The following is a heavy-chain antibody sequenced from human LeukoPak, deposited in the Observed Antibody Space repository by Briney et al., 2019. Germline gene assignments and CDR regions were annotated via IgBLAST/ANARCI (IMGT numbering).Heavy chain of an antibody. CDR1: GGTFSSYA. D-gene: IGHD3-10*01. Sequence: SVEVSCKASGGTFSSYAISWVRQAPGQGLEWMGGIIPIFGTANYAQKFQGRVTITTDESTSTAYMELSSLRSEDTAVYYCAKNSYYYGSGSAHNWFDPWGQGTLVTVSS. CDR2: IIPIFGTA. CDR3: AKNSYYYGSGSAHNWFDP. J-gene: IGHJ5*02. V-gene: IGHV1-69*05.